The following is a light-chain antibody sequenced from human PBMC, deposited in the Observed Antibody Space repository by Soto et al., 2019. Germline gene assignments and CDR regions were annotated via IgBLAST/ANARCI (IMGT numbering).Light chain of an antibody. J-gene: IGKJ4*01. V-gene: IGKV1-9*01. CDR2: GAS. Sequence: IQLTQSPTSLSASVGDIVTITCWASQGISSYLAWYQKKPGKAPKLLIYGASTLQSGVPSRFSVIGSGTDFTLTVSSLQPEEFATYYGQQLNSYPLTFGGGTKVDIK. CDR3: QQLNSYPLT. CDR1: QGISSY.